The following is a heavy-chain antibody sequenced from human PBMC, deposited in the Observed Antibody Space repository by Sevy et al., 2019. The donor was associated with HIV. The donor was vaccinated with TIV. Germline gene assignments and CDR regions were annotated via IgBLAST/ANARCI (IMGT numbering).Heavy chain of an antibody. CDR3: ARSFGVSWEWELLPGYYYYYMDV. J-gene: IGHJ6*03. Sequence: SETLSLTCTVSGGSVSSGSYYWSWIRQPPGKGLEWIGYIYYSGSTNYNPSLKSRVTISVDTSKNQFSLKLSSVTAADTAVYYCARSFGVSWEWELLPGYYYYYMDVWGNGTTVTVSS. CDR1: GGSVSSGSYY. CDR2: IYYSGST. D-gene: IGHD1-26*01. V-gene: IGHV4-61*01.